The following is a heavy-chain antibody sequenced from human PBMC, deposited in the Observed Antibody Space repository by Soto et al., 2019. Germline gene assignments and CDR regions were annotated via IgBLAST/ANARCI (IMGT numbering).Heavy chain of an antibody. V-gene: IGHV3-74*01. Sequence: TGGPLRLRYAASGLTCRSVTMHRVLQVPGKGLVWVSRIKSDGSDYYADSVKGRFIISRDNAKNTLYLEMNSLGDDDTAVYYCVRGRSGKYGYFDSWGQGVLVTVSS. J-gene: IGHJ4*02. CDR3: VRGRSGKYGYFDS. D-gene: IGHD1-26*01. CDR2: IKSDGSDY. CDR1: GLTCRSVT.